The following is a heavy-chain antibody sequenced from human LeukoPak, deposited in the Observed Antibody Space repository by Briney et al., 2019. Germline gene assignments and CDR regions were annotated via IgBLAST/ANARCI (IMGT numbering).Heavy chain of an antibody. CDR2: IYYSGST. J-gene: IGHJ4*02. CDR1: GGSISSYY. Sequence: KPSETLSLTCTVSGGSISSYYWSWIRQPPGKGLEWIGYIYYSGSTNYNPSLKSRVTISVDTSKNQFSLKLSSVTAADTAVYYCARVWNNYYDSSGYYTPKYYFDYWGQGTLVTVSS. D-gene: IGHD3-22*01. V-gene: IGHV4-59*01. CDR3: ARVWNNYYDSSGYYTPKYYFDY.